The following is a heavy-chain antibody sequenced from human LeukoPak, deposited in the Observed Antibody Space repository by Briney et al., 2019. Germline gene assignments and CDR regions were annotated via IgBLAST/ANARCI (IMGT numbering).Heavy chain of an antibody. J-gene: IGHJ6*02. CDR2: INGAGDDT. Sequence: GGSLRLSCTASGLTFSPFWMNWVRQAPGKGLEWVAAINGAGDDTFHVDSVKGRFTISRDNAKNSLYLQMSNLRAEDTAVYFCARGGGLDVWGQGATVTVSS. CDR1: GLTFSPFW. V-gene: IGHV3-7*03. CDR3: ARGGGLDV. D-gene: IGHD3-16*01.